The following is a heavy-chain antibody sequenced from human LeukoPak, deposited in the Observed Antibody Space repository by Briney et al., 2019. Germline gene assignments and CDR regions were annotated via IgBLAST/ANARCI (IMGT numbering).Heavy chain of an antibody. D-gene: IGHD3-3*01. CDR2: IIPIFGTA. CDR1: GGTFSSYA. V-gene: IGHV1-69*05. CDR3: ARAGYYDFWSGYYPHPPIDYYYYMDV. J-gene: IGHJ6*03. Sequence: SVKVSCKASGGTFSSYAISWVRQAPGQGLEWMGGIIPIFGTANYAQKFQGRVTITTDESTSTAYMELSSLRSEDTAVYYCARAGYYDFWSGYYPHPPIDYYYYMDVWGKGTTVTVSS.